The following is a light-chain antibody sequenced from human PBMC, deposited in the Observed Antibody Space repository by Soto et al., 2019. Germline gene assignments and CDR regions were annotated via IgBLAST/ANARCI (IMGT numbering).Light chain of an antibody. J-gene: IGKJ1*01. Sequence: EIVLTQSPGTLSLSPGARATLSCRASQSVSSSFLAWHQQKPGQAPRLLIYGASSRATGIPDRFSGSGSGTEFTLTISRLEPEDFAVYYCQQYESSPWTFGQGTKGEIK. CDR2: GAS. CDR1: QSVSSSF. CDR3: QQYESSPWT. V-gene: IGKV3-20*01.